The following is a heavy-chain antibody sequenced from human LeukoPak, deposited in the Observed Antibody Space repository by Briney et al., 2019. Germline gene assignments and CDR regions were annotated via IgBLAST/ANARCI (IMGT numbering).Heavy chain of an antibody. CDR3: AREFNTIGNFDY. Sequence: GGSLRLSCATSGFTFSRFSFRWVRQAPGKGLEWVASIYVTGNYIYYADSVKGRVTISRDNAKNSVFLQMNSLRVEDTAVYYCAREFNTIGNFDYWGRGALVTVSS. J-gene: IGHJ4*02. V-gene: IGHV3-21*01. D-gene: IGHD1-14*01. CDR1: GFTFSRFS. CDR2: IYVTGNYI.